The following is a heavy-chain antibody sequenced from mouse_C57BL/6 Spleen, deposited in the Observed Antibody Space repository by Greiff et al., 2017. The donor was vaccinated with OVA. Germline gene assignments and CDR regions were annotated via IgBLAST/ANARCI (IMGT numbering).Heavy chain of an antibody. V-gene: IGHV14-1*01. CDR1: GFNIKDYY. CDR3: TTIYCAYFMAY. J-gene: IGHJ3*01. CDR2: IHPEDGDT. Sequence: EVQLQQSGAELVRPGASVKLSCTASGFNIKDYYMHWVKQRPEQGLEWIGRIHPEDGDTEYAPKFQGKATMTADTSANTAYLQLSSLTSEDTAVYYCTTIYCAYFMAYWGQGTLVTVSA. D-gene: IGHD2-2*01.